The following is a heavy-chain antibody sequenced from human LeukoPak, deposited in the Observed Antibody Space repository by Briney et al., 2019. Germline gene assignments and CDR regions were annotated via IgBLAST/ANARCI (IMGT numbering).Heavy chain of an antibody. CDR2: IKSKTDGGTT. Sequence: GGSLRLSCAVYGFTFSKGYMSWVRQAPGQGLEWVGRIKSKTDGGTTDYAAVVKGRFIISRDDSQNTLYLQMNSLQAEDTAVYYCALHTRWLPGYWGQGTLVTVSA. J-gene: IGHJ4*02. D-gene: IGHD3-22*01. CDR3: ALHTRWLPGY. V-gene: IGHV3-15*01. CDR1: GFTFSKGY.